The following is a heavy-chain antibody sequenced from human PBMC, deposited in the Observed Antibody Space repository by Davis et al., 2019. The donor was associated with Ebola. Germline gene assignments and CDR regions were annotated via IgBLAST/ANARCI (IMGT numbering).Heavy chain of an antibody. V-gene: IGHV3-23*01. Sequence: PGGSLRLSCAASGFTFSTYVMTWVRQAPGKGLGWVSTISSSGDSTYYADPVKGRFTISRDNAKSTLYLQMNSLTAEDTAVYYCVRTTYGAPEYWGQGTLVTVSS. CDR1: GFTFSTYV. CDR2: ISSSGDST. CDR3: VRTTYGAPEY. J-gene: IGHJ4*02. D-gene: IGHD1-7*01.